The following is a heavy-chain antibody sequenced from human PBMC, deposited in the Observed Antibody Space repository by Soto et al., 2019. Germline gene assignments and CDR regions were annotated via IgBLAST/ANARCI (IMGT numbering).Heavy chain of an antibody. CDR2: TRNKARSYTT. V-gene: IGHV3-72*01. D-gene: IGHD2-2*01. CDR3: ARVNKQYQFDY. Sequence: PGGSLRLSCAASGFTFSDHYMDWVRQAPGKGLEWVGRTRNKARSYTTEYAASVEGRFTISRDDSKNSLHLQMNSLKTEDTAVYYCARVNKQYQFDYWGQGTLVTVSS. CDR1: GFTFSDHY. J-gene: IGHJ4*02.